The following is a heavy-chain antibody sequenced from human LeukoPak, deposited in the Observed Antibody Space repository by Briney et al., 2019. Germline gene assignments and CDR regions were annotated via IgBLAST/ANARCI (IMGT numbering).Heavy chain of an antibody. D-gene: IGHD2-15*01. Sequence: PSETLSLTCAVYGGSFSGYYWSWIRQPPGKGLEWIGEINHSGSTNYNPSLKSRVTISVDTSKNQFSLKLSSVTAADTAVYYCARGGMSRYCSGGSCYMVAFDIWGQGTMVTVSS. CDR2: INHSGST. V-gene: IGHV4-34*01. J-gene: IGHJ3*02. CDR3: ARGGMSRYCSGGSCYMVAFDI. CDR1: GGSFSGYY.